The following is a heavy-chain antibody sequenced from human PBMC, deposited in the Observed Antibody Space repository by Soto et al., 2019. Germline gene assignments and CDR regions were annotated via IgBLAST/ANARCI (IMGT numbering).Heavy chain of an antibody. J-gene: IGHJ4*02. V-gene: IGHV1-2*02. D-gene: IGHD3-9*01. CDR3: ARPPGYISDWYYFDL. CDR2: ISPKSGGT. CDR1: GYNFIDFH. Sequence: QVQLVQSGAEVKKPGASVKVSCEASGYNFIDFHIHWVRQAPGQGFEWMGRISPKSGGTNYAQKFEGRVTMTCDTSLNTAYMELSSLKSDDTAVYYCARPPGYISDWYYFDLWGQGTRVTVSS.